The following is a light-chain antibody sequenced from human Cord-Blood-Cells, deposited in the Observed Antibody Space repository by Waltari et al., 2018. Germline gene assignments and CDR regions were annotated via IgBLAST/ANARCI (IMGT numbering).Light chain of an antibody. CDR1: SGHSSYA. CDR2: LNSDGSH. CDR3: QTWGTGFWV. V-gene: IGLV4-69*01. J-gene: IGLJ3*02. Sequence: QLVLTQSPSASASLGASVKLTCTLSSGHSSYAIAWPPQQPEKGPRYLMKLNSDGSHSKGDGIPDRFSGSSSGAERYLTISSLQSEDEADYYCQTWGTGFWVFGGGTKLTVL.